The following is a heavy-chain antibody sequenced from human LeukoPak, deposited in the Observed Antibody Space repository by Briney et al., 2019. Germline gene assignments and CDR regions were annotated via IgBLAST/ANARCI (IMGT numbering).Heavy chain of an antibody. V-gene: IGHV1-18*01. CDR2: ISAYDGET. D-gene: IGHD1-1*01. CDR1: GYTFNHFG. Sequence: ASVKVSCKASGYTFNHFGISWVRQAPGQGLEWMGWISAYDGETYYLQKFQGRITMTTDTATRTAYMELRSLRSDDTAVYYCARGWIHALDYWGQGTLVTVSS. J-gene: IGHJ4*02. CDR3: ARGWIHALDY.